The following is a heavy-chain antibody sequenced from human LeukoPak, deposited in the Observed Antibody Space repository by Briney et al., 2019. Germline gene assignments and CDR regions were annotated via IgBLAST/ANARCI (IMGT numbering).Heavy chain of an antibody. CDR3: ARDSQRVGYCSSTSCYLWFDP. Sequence: GRSLRLSCAASGFTFSSYGMHWVRQAPGKGLEWVAVIWYDGSNKYHADSVKGRFTISRDNSKNTLYLQMNSLRAEDTAVYYCARDSQRVGYCSSTSCYLWFDPWGQGTLVTVPS. D-gene: IGHD2-2*01. CDR2: IWYDGSNK. V-gene: IGHV3-33*01. CDR1: GFTFSSYG. J-gene: IGHJ5*02.